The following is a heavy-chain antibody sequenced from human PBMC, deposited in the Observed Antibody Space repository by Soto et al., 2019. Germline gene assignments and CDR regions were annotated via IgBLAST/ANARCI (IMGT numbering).Heavy chain of an antibody. CDR2: ISGSGGST. J-gene: IGHJ4*01. Sequence: GGSLRLSCAASGFTFSSYAMSWVRQAPGKGLEWVSGISGSGGSTYYADSVKGRFTISRDNSKNTLYLQMNSLRAEDTAVYYCAREENSSDSSGYYQSFDYWGHGTLVPVSS. D-gene: IGHD3-22*01. CDR1: GFTFSSYA. CDR3: AREENSSDSSGYYQSFDY. V-gene: IGHV3-23*01.